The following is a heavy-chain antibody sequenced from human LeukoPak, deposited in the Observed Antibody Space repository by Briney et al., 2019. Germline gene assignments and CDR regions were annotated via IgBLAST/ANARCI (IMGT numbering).Heavy chain of an antibody. CDR3: TRDTYRFFDL. CDR2: IKEDGSDK. CDR1: GFTFSTYW. V-gene: IGHV3-7*01. J-gene: IGHJ2*01. Sequence: GGSLRLSCAASGFTFSTYWMGWVRQAPGKGLEWVADIKEDGSDKYSVDSVRGRFTISRDNAKNSLYLQMNSLRAEDTAVYYCTRDTYRFFDLWGRGTLVTVSS.